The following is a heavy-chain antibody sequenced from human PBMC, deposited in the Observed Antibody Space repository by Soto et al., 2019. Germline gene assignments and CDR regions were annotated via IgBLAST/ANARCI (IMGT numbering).Heavy chain of an antibody. Sequence: EVQLLESGGGLVQPGGSLRLSCAASGFTFSSYAMSWVRQAPGKGLEWVSAISGSGGSTYYADSVKGRFTISRDNSKNTLYLQMNSLRAEDMAVYYCAKDGSPYYDFWSGYYPPYFFDYWGQGTLVTVSS. D-gene: IGHD3-3*01. J-gene: IGHJ4*02. V-gene: IGHV3-23*01. CDR2: ISGSGGST. CDR1: GFTFSSYA. CDR3: AKDGSPYYDFWSGYYPPYFFDY.